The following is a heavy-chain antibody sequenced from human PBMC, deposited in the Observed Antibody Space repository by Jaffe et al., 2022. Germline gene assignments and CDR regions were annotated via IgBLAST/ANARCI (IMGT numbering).Heavy chain of an antibody. CDR1: GYSFITHN. V-gene: IGHV1-46*03. D-gene: IGHD2-15*01. CDR2: INPSPGTT. Sequence: QVQLVQSGAEVKKPGASVSVSCKASGYSFITHNMHWVRQAPGQGLEWMGIINPSPGTTTYGQKFQGRVTMTRDTSTSTFYMELSSLRSEDTAVYYCARVGDCSGGSCYSNFDYWGQGTLVTVSS. CDR3: ARVGDCSGGSCYSNFDY. J-gene: IGHJ4*02.